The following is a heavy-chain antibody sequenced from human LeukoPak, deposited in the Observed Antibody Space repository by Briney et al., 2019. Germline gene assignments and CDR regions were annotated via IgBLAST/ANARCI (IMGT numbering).Heavy chain of an antibody. CDR2: INHSGST. Sequence: SETLSLTCAVYGGSFSGFYWSWIRQPPGKGLEWIGDINHSGSTNYNPSLKSRVTISVDTSENQFSLKLSSVTAADTAVYYCARHPPYFFDYWGQGTLVTVSS. CDR3: ARHPPYFFDY. CDR1: GGSFSGFY. V-gene: IGHV4-34*01. J-gene: IGHJ4*02.